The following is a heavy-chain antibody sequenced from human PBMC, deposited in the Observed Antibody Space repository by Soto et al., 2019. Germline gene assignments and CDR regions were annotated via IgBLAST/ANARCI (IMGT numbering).Heavy chain of an antibody. CDR3: ARDRLLRFLEAKYYYYGMDV. Sequence: SETLSLTCTVSGGSISSYYWSWIRQPPGKGLEWIGYIYYSGSTNYNPSLKSRVTISVDTSKNQFSLKLSSATAADTAVYYCARDRLLRFLEAKYYYYGMDVWGQGTTVTVSS. CDR1: GGSISSYY. V-gene: IGHV4-59*01. CDR2: IYYSGST. D-gene: IGHD3-3*01. J-gene: IGHJ6*02.